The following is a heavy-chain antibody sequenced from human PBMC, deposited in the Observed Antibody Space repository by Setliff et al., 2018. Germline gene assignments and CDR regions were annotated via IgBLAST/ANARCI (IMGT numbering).Heavy chain of an antibody. CDR3: ARDRYYNSWSGTSITAPHDAFDI. CDR2: TIPMFGTT. CDR1: GATFSSHG. D-gene: IGHD3-3*01. Sequence: SVKVSCKASGATFSSHGISWVRQAPGQGLEWMGGTIPMFGTTEYAQKFQGRVTMTRDTSTSTVYMEVSSLRSEDTAVYYCARDRYYNSWSGTSITAPHDAFDIWGQGTMVTVSS. V-gene: IGHV1-69*05. J-gene: IGHJ3*02.